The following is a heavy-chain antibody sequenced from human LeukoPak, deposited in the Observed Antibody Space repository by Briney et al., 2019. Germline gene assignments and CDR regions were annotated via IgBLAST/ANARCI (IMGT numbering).Heavy chain of an antibody. CDR2: IKQDGSEK. CDR1: GFSFSTYW. Sequence: GGSLRLSCAASGFSFSTYWMTWVRQAPGKGLEWVANIKQDGSEKYYVDSVRGRFTISSNNAKNSLYRQMNSLRAEVTAVYYCARSRSGGSGNNYRNFDDWGQGTLVTVSS. J-gene: IGHJ4*02. CDR3: ARSRSGGSGNNYRNFDD. D-gene: IGHD3-10*01. V-gene: IGHV3-7*03.